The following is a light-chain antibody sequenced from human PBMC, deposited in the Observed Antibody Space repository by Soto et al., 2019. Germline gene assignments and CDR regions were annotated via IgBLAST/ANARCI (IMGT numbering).Light chain of an antibody. Sequence: EIVLTQSPGTLSLSPGERATLSCRASQSVSSSYLAWYQQKPGQAPRLLIYGASSRATGIPDRFSGSGSGTDFTLTISRLAPEDFAVYYCQPYGSSAYLFGQGTKLEIK. J-gene: IGKJ2*01. CDR2: GAS. CDR1: QSVSSSY. V-gene: IGKV3-20*01. CDR3: QPYGSSAYL.